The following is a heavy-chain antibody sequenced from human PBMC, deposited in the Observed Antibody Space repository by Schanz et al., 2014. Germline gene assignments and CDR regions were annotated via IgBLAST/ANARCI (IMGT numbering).Heavy chain of an antibody. CDR3: ARGYSNVPY. J-gene: IGHJ4*02. CDR2: ITPTLGKV. D-gene: IGHD4-4*01. CDR1: GGTFRSYT. Sequence: QVPLVQSGAEVKKPGSSVKVSCKASGGTFRSYTVSWVRQAPGQGLEWMGRITPTLGKVDYAQKFQGRVTMTRNTSIRTAFMELSGLRSEDTAVYYCARGYSNVPYWGQGTLVTVSS. V-gene: IGHV1-69*08.